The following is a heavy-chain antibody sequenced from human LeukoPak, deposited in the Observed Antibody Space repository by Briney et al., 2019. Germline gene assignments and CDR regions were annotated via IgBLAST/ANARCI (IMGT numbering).Heavy chain of an antibody. CDR3: ARDPGYCSSTSCYVFDP. Sequence: ASVTVSCKASGYTFTSYAMHWVRQAPGQRLEWMGWINAGNGNTKYSQKFQGRVTITRDTSASTAYMELSSLRSEDTAVYYCARDPGYCSSTSCYVFDPWGQGTLVTVSS. V-gene: IGHV1-3*01. D-gene: IGHD2-2*01. CDR1: GYTFTSYA. J-gene: IGHJ5*02. CDR2: INAGNGNT.